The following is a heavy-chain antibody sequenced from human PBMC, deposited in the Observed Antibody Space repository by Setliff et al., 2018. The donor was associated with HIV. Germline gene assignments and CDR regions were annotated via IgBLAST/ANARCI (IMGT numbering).Heavy chain of an antibody. V-gene: IGHV3-7*01. J-gene: IGHJ5*02. D-gene: IGHD2-21*02. CDR1: GFTFSYFW. Sequence: ASGFTFSYFWMSWVRQSPGKGLEWVATIKHDGSETYYVDSVKGRFTISRDNAKNSLFLRINSLRAEDTAVYYCARAVVVVVTAAPPYNWFDPWGQGTLVTVSS. CDR2: IKHDGSET. CDR3: ARAVVVVVTAAPPYNWFDP.